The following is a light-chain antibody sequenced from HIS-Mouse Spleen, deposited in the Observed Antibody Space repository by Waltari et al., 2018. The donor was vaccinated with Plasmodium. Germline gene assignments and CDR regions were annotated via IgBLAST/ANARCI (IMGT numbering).Light chain of an antibody. CDR2: DAT. V-gene: IGKV3-11*01. Sequence: EIVLTQSPATLSLSPGERATLPCRASQSVSSYLAWYQQTPGQAPRLLIYDATNRATGIPARFSGSGSGTDFTLTISSLEPEDFAVYYCQQRSNWPPPTFGGGTKVEIK. CDR3: QQRSNWPPPT. CDR1: QSVSSY. J-gene: IGKJ4*01.